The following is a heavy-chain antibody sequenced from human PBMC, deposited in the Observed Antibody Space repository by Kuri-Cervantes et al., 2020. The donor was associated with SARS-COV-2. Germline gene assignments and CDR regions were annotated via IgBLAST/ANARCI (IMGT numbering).Heavy chain of an antibody. D-gene: IGHD6-6*01. CDR3: AKDPQLGDAFDI. CDR1: GFTFSSYA. J-gene: IGHJ3*02. V-gene: IGHV3-23*01. Sequence: GESLKISCAASGFTFSSYAMSWVRQAPGKGLEWVSAISGSGGSTYYADSVKGRFTISRDNSKNTLYLQMNSLRAEDTAVDYCAKDPQLGDAFDIWGQGTMVTVSS. CDR2: ISGSGGST.